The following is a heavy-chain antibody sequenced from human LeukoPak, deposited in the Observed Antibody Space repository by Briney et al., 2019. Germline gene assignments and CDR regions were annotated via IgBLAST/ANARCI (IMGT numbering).Heavy chain of an antibody. D-gene: IGHD2-15*01. CDR3: ARGDCSGGSCYLFDY. J-gene: IGHJ4*02. Sequence: ETLSLTCTVSGGSISSYYWGWIRQPPGKGLEWIGSIYYSGSTYYNPSLKSRVTISVDTSKNQFSLKLSSVTAADTAVYYCARGDCSGGSCYLFDYWGQGALVTVSS. CDR2: IYYSGST. V-gene: IGHV4-39*01. CDR1: GGSISSYY.